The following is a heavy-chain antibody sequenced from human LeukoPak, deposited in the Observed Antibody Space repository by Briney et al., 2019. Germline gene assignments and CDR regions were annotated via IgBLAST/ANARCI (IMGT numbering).Heavy chain of an antibody. J-gene: IGHJ5*02. CDR1: GYTFTGYY. D-gene: IGHD2-15*01. Sequence: ASVKVSCKASGYTFTGYYLHWLRQAPRHGLEWMGWINPNSGDTNYAQKFQGRVTMTRDTSISTAYMDLRRLKSDDTAVYFCARGPLEYCSGGSCYSGRNWFDPWGQGTLVTVSS. CDR2: INPNSGDT. V-gene: IGHV1-2*02. CDR3: ARGPLEYCSGGSCYSGRNWFDP.